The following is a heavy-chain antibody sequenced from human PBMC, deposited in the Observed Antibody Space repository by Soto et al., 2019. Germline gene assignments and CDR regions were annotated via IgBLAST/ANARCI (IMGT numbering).Heavy chain of an antibody. V-gene: IGHV4-4*07. CDR2: IHASGNT. Sequence: PSETLSLTCSVSGGSLNNFYWNWIRQTAGKGLEWIGRIHASGNTNYNPSLKSRATLSVDTSKNQFSLKVRSVTAADTAVYYCARSSHKESRFDPWGQGTLVTV. CDR3: ARSSHKESRFDP. D-gene: IGHD6-19*01. CDR1: GGSLNNFY. J-gene: IGHJ5*02.